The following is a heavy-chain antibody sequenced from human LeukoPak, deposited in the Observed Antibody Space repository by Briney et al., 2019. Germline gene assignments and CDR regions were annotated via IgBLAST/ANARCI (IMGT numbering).Heavy chain of an antibody. J-gene: IGHJ4*02. D-gene: IGHD3-3*01. CDR1: GGSFSGYY. V-gene: IGHV4-34*01. CDR2: INHSGST. CDR3: ARGYDFWSGKDY. Sequence: PSETLSLTCAVYGGSFSGYYWSWIRQPPGKGLEWIGEINHSGSTNYNPSLKSRVTISVDTSKNQFSLKLSSVTAADTAVYYCARGYDFWSGKDYWGREPWSPSPQ.